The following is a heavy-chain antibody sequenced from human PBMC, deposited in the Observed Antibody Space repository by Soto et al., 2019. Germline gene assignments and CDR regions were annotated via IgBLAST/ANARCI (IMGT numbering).Heavy chain of an antibody. CDR1: GFTFSSYG. V-gene: IGHV3-30*18. Sequence: AGGSLRLSCAASGFTFSSYGMHWVRQAPGKGLEWVAVISYDGSNKYYADSVKGRFTISRDNSKNTLYLQMNSLRAEDTAVYYCAKVRDYDYVWGSYRPTEYYFDYWGQGTLVTVSS. CDR2: ISYDGSNK. J-gene: IGHJ4*02. CDR3: AKVRDYDYVWGSYRPTEYYFDY. D-gene: IGHD3-16*02.